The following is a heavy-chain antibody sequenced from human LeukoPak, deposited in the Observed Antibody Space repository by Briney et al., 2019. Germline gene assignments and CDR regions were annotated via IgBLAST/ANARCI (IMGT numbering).Heavy chain of an antibody. CDR3: AKTIDGFWPQFDF. CDR2: VSFGGSDK. Sequence: GGSLRLSCAASGFPFSDHNMHWVRRAPGKGLEWVAFVSFGGSDKKYADSMKGRFTISRDNSRNMLYLQMNSLQPEDTAVYYCAKTIDGFWPQFDFWGQGTLISVSS. D-gene: IGHD5-24*01. CDR1: GFPFSDHN. V-gene: IGHV3-30*02. J-gene: IGHJ4*02.